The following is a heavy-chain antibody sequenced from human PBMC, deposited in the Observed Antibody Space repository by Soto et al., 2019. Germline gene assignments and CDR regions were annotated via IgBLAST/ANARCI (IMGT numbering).Heavy chain of an antibody. CDR2: IYYSGTT. CDR1: GDSVSNDNYY. D-gene: IGHD6-25*01. CDR3: SRSQRERTAFTFDY. Sequence: QVQLQESGPGLVKPSETLSLTCAVSGDSVSNDNYYWSWIRHPPGQGLEWIGYIYYSGTTNYNSYLKSRLSLSINMSKNTCSLKLASVTAADTAVYFYSRSQRERTAFTFDYWGQGALVTVSS. J-gene: IGHJ4*02. V-gene: IGHV4-61*01.